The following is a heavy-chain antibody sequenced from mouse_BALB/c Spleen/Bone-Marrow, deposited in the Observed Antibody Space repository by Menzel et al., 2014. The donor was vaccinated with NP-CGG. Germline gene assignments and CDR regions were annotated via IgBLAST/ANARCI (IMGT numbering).Heavy chain of an antibody. CDR3: ARGGSSPAWFAY. J-gene: IGHJ3*01. CDR2: IDPSDNET. V-gene: IGHV1-74*04. Sequence: SGAELVRPGASVKLSCKASGYTFTTHWVNWIKQRPGQGLEWIGRIDPSDNETHYNQKFKDKAMLTVDKSSNTAYMQLSSLTSEDSAVYYCARGGSSPAWFAYWGQRTLVTVSA. D-gene: IGHD1-1*01. CDR1: GYTFTTHW.